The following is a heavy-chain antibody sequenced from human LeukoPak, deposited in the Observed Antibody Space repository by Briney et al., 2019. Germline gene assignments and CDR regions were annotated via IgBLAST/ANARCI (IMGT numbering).Heavy chain of an antibody. CDR1: GFAFSTNG. J-gene: IGHJ3*02. D-gene: IGHD2-21*01. CDR2: IQYDGSEK. Sequence: GGSLRLSCAASGFAFSTNGVHWVRQAPGKGLEWVAFIQYDGSEKYYADSVKGRATISRDNSRNTMYLQMNSLRAEDTALYYCVKDVLFSVGDTFDIWGQGTMVTVS. V-gene: IGHV3-30*02. CDR3: VKDVLFSVGDTFDI.